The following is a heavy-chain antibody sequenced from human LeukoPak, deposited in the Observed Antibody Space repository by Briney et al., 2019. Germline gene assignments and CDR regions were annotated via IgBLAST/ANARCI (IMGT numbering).Heavy chain of an antibody. D-gene: IGHD3-22*01. J-gene: IGHJ4*02. Sequence: PGGSLRLSCAASGFIFSTYEMNWVPQAPGKGLEWISYISSGGSAIYYADSVKVRFTISRDNAKNFLYLQMNSLRAEDTAVYYCARSYSSAYYYWGQGTLVTVSS. CDR2: ISSGGSAI. CDR1: GFIFSTYE. CDR3: ARSYSSAYYY. V-gene: IGHV3-48*03.